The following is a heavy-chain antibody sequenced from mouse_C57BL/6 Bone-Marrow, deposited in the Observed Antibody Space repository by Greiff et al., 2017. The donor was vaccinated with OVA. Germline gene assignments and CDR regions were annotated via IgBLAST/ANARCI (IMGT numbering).Heavy chain of an antibody. V-gene: IGHV1-5*01. Sequence: EVQLQQSGTVLARPGASVKMSCKTSGYTFTSYWMHWVKQRPGQGLEWIGAIYPGNSDTSYNQKFKGKAKLTAVTSASTAYMELSSLTNEDSAVYYCTPYYYGSPYYFDYWGQGTTLTVSS. CDR3: TPYYYGSPYYFDY. CDR2: IYPGNSDT. CDR1: GYTFTSYW. J-gene: IGHJ2*01. D-gene: IGHD1-1*01.